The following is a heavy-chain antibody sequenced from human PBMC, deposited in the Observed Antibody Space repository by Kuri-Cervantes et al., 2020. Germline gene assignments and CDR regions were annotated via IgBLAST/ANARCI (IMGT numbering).Heavy chain of an antibody. V-gene: IGHV3-30*03. Sequence: GGSLRLSCAASGFTFSNYGMHWVRQAPGKGLEWVAVISYDGSNKYYADSVKGRFTISRDNSKNTLYLQMNSLRAEDTAVYYCARDNRDYDSIAFDIWGQGTMVTVSS. J-gene: IGHJ3*02. CDR3: ARDNRDYDSIAFDI. D-gene: IGHD3-22*01. CDR1: GFTFSNYG. CDR2: ISYDGSNK.